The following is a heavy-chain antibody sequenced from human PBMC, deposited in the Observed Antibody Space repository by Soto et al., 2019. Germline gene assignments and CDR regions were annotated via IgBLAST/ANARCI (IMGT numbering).Heavy chain of an antibody. CDR2: IIPIFGTA. J-gene: IGHJ5*02. Sequence: GASVKVSCKASGGTFSSYAISWVRQAPGQGLEWMGGIIPIFGTANYAQKFQGRVTITADESTSTAYMELSSLRSEDTAVYYCARGTVVGGLWKWFDPWGQGTLVTVSS. D-gene: IGHD3-16*01. CDR3: ARGTVVGGLWKWFDP. CDR1: GGTFSSYA. V-gene: IGHV1-69*13.